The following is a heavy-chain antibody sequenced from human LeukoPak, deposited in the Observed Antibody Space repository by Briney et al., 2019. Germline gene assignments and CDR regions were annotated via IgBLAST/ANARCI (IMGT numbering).Heavy chain of an antibody. Sequence: GGSLGLSCAASGFTFSSYSMNWVRQAPGKGLEWVSSISSSSSYIYYADSVKGRFTISRDNAKNSLYLQMNSLRAEDTAVYYCARALDHYDFWSGYYGLDIWGQGTMVTVSS. J-gene: IGHJ3*02. CDR2: ISSSSSYI. CDR1: GFTFSSYS. V-gene: IGHV3-21*01. CDR3: ARALDHYDFWSGYYGLDI. D-gene: IGHD3-3*01.